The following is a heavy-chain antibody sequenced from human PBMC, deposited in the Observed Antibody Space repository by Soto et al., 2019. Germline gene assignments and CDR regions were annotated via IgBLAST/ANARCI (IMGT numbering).Heavy chain of an antibody. D-gene: IGHD6-13*01. Sequence: QVQLQESGPGLVKPSETLSLTCTVSGGSISSYYWSWIRQPPGKGLEWIGYIYYSGGTNYNPSLKSRVTIPVHTPXNQFSRKLSSVTAADTAVYYCARESRSWYGSIWDYWGQGTLVTVSS. J-gene: IGHJ4*02. CDR1: GGSISSYY. V-gene: IGHV4-59*12. CDR3: ARESRSWYGSIWDY. CDR2: IYYSGGT.